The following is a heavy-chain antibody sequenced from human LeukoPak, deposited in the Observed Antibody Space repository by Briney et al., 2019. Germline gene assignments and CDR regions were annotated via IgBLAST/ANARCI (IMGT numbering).Heavy chain of an antibody. Sequence: TSETLSLTCTGSGGSISSYYWSWIRQPAGKGLEWFGHIYTSGSTNYHPSLKSRVTMTVATSKNHFFLKLSSVTAADTAVYYCARGAYSSGWYNDYWGQGTLVTVSS. D-gene: IGHD6-19*01. CDR3: ARGAYSSGWYNDY. CDR1: GGSISSYY. CDR2: IYTSGST. J-gene: IGHJ4*02. V-gene: IGHV4-4*07.